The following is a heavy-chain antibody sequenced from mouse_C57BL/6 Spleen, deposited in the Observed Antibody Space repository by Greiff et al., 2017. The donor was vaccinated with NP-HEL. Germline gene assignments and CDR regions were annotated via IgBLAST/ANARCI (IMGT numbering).Heavy chain of an antibody. CDR2: IRNKANGYTT. J-gene: IGHJ1*03. Sequence: EVKLMESGGGLVQPGGSLSLSCAASGFTFTDYYMSWVRQPPGKALEWLGFIRNKANGYTTVYSASVKGRFTISRDNSQSILYLQMSALRAEDSATYYCARGKLWYFDVWGTGTTVTVSS. CDR3: ARGKLWYFDV. CDR1: GFTFTDYY. V-gene: IGHV7-3*01.